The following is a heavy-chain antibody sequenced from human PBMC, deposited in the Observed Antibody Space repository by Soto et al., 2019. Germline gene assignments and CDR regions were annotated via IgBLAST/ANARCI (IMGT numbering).Heavy chain of an antibody. CDR2: ISSSSSYT. D-gene: IGHD1-1*01. V-gene: IGHV3-11*06. CDR3: ARDHFGTTRRNYYGMDV. Sequence: PGGSLRLSCAASGFTFSDYYMSWIRQAPGKGLEWVSYISSSSSYTNYADSVKGRFTISRDNAKNSLYLQMNSLRAEDTAVYYCARDHFGTTRRNYYGMDVWGQGTTVTVSS. CDR1: GFTFSDYY. J-gene: IGHJ6*02.